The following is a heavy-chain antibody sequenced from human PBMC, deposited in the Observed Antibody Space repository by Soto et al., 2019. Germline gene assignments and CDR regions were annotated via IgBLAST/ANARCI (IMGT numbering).Heavy chain of an antibody. CDR3: ARGEWNYDILLGHFDY. D-gene: IGHD3-9*01. J-gene: IGHJ4*02. Sequence: QVQLVQSGAEVKKRGSSVKVSCKASGGTFSSYAISWVRQAPGQGLEWMGGIIPIFGTANYAQKFQGRVTITADESTSTAYMELSSLRSEDTAVYYCARGEWNYDILLGHFDYWGQGTLVTVSS. CDR1: GGTFSSYA. V-gene: IGHV1-69*01. CDR2: IIPIFGTA.